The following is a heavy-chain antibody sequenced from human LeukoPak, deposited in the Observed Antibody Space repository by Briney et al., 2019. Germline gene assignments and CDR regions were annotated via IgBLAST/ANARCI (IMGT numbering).Heavy chain of an antibody. J-gene: IGHJ4*02. Sequence: GGSLRLSCAASGFIFNDYFMGWIRQTPGKGLEWVSYITNNGRKTYYADSMKGRFTISRDNAKNSLYLQMNSLRAEDTALYYCARAGMDSRGYYQGFDYWGQGTLVTVTS. CDR2: ITNNGRKT. V-gene: IGHV3-11*04. CDR3: ARAGMDSRGYYQGFDY. D-gene: IGHD3-22*01. CDR1: GFIFNDYF.